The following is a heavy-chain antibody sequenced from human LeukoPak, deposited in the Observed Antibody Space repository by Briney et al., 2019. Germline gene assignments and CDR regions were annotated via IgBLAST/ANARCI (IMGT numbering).Heavy chain of an antibody. D-gene: IGHD3-10*01. Sequence: SETLSLTCTVSGGSISSYYWTWIRQPPGKGLEWIGYIYDTVTTDYNPSLRSRVTMSLDRSKDQFSLKLKSVTAADTAVYYCARGGYYGSGNDFRFDPWGQGTLVTVSS. J-gene: IGHJ5*02. CDR1: GGSISSYY. CDR3: ARGGYYGSGNDFRFDP. CDR2: IYDTVTT. V-gene: IGHV4-59*01.